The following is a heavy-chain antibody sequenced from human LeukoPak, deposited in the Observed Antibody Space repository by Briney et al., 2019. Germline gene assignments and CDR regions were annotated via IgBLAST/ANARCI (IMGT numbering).Heavy chain of an antibody. CDR2: ISAYNGNT. CDR3: ARVETKMGTYYYDSSGYVGDY. CDR1: GYTFTSYG. V-gene: IGHV1-18*01. D-gene: IGHD3-22*01. J-gene: IGHJ4*02. Sequence: GASVKVSCKASGYTFTSYGISWVRQAPGQGLEWMGWISAYNGNTNYAQKLQGRVTMTTDTSTSTAYMELRSLRSDDTAVYYCARVETKMGTYYYDSSGYVGDYWGQGTLVTASS.